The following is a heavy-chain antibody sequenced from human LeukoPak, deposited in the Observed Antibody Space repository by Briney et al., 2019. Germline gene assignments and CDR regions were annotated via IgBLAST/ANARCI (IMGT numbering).Heavy chain of an antibody. V-gene: IGHV7-4-1*02. J-gene: IGHJ4*02. Sequence: ASVKVSCKASGYTFTSYAMNWVRQAPGQGLEWMGWINTNTGNPTYAQGFTGRFVFSLDTSVSTAYLQISSLKAEDTAVYYCARVGGPGIAAAGRRGYFDYWGQGTLVTVSS. D-gene: IGHD6-13*01. CDR2: INTNTGNP. CDR3: ARVGGPGIAAAGRRGYFDY. CDR1: GYTFTSYA.